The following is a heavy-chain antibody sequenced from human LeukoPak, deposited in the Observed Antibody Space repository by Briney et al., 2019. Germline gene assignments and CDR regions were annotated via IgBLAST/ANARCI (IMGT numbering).Heavy chain of an antibody. D-gene: IGHD1-26*01. Sequence: PSETLSLTCTVSGGSISSGDYYWSWIRQPPGKGLEWIGYIYYSGSTYYNPSLKSRVTISVDTSKNQFSLKLSSVTAADTAVYYCARTTSVSGMDVWGQGTTVTVSS. CDR3: ARTTSVSGMDV. V-gene: IGHV4-30-4*01. J-gene: IGHJ6*02. CDR1: GGSISSGDYY. CDR2: IYYSGST.